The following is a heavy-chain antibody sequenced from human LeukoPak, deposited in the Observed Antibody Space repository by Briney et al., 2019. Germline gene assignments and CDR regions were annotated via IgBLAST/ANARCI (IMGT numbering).Heavy chain of an antibody. CDR3: AKDLDDILTGYYGFDY. CDR2: ISGTAYSA. D-gene: IGHD3-9*01. Sequence: GGSLRLSYAASGFTFSSYAMSWVRQAPGKGLEWVSGISGTAYSAYQADSVKGRFTISRDNSKNTLYLQMNSLRAEDTALYYCAKDLDDILTGYYGFDYWGQGALVTVSS. J-gene: IGHJ4*02. V-gene: IGHV3-23*01. CDR1: GFTFSSYA.